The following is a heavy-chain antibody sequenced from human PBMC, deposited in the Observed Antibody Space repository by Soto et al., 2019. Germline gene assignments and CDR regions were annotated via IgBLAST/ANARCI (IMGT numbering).Heavy chain of an antibody. V-gene: IGHV4-31*03. CDR3: ARGEYQPTGNWFDP. J-gene: IGHJ5*02. Sequence: QVQLQESGPGLVKPSQTLSLTCTVSGGSISSGGYYWSWIRQHPGKGLEWIGYIYYSGGTYYNPSLKSRVTISVDTSKNQFSLKLSSVTAADTAVYYCARGEYQPTGNWFDPWGQGTLVTVSS. D-gene: IGHD2-2*01. CDR2: IYYSGGT. CDR1: GGSISSGGYY.